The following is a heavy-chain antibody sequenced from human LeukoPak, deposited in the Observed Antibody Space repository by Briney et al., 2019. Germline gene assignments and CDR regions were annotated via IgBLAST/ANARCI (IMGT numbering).Heavy chain of an antibody. CDR3: ARLTGPHPEEAFDI. D-gene: IGHD1-14*01. Sequence: GGPLRLPFAAPESPLVALGMNWSGKLQGRGWSWVSYISSSSSTIYYADSVKGRFTISRDNAKNSLYLQMNSLRDEDTAVYYCARLTGPHPEEAFDIWGQGTMVTVSS. CDR2: ISSSSSTI. CDR1: ESPLVALG. V-gene: IGHV3-48*02. J-gene: IGHJ3*02.